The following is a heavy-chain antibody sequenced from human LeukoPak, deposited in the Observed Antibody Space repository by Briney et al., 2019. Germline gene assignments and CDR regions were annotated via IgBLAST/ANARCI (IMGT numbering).Heavy chain of an antibody. CDR1: GFTFSDYY. D-gene: IGHD1-14*01. J-gene: IGHJ6*02. CDR3: ARDHPPTPTGYYYYGLDV. V-gene: IGHV3-11*01. Sequence: GGSLRLSCAASGFTFSDYYMSWIRQAPGKGLEWVSYISSRGSTIYYADSVQGRFTISRDNAKNSLYLQMNSLRAEDTAVYYCARDHPPTPTGYYYYGLDVWGQGTTVTVSS. CDR2: ISSRGSTI.